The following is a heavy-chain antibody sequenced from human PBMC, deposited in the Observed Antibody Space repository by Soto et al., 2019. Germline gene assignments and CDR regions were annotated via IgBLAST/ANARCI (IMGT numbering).Heavy chain of an antibody. J-gene: IGHJ4*02. D-gene: IGHD4-17*01. Sequence: ASVKVSCKASGYTFTSYAMHWVRQAPGQRLEWMGWINAGKGNTKYSQKFQGRVTITRDTSASTAYMELSSLRSEDTAVYYCARDYGGNSFDYWGQGTLVTVSS. V-gene: IGHV1-3*01. CDR3: ARDYGGNSFDY. CDR1: GYTFTSYA. CDR2: INAGKGNT.